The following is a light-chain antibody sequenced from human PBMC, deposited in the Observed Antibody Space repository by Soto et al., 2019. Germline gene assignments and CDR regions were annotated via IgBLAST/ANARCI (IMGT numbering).Light chain of an antibody. CDR3: QLYGGSPPWGT. V-gene: IGKV3-20*01. J-gene: IGKJ3*01. Sequence: EVVLTQSPGTLSLSPGARATLSCRASQSDNDNQLAWCQQKGGQDPRLLFYGAPTRATGAPERFSGSGFGTAYRLIIDRLEPEDCALYYCQLYGGSPPWGTFGPGTTVEI. CDR2: GAP. CDR1: QSDNDNQ.